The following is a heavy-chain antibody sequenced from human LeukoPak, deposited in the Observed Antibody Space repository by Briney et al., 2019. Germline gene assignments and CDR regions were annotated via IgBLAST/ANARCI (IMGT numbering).Heavy chain of an antibody. V-gene: IGHV3-7*01. J-gene: IGHJ5*02. CDR2: IKQDGSDQ. CDR3: ARKLYYYDTSGYWGWFDP. D-gene: IGHD3-22*01. Sequence: GGSLRLSCAASGFTFSSSWMSWVRQAPGKGLEWVANIKQDGSDQYYVDSVKGRFTISRDNAENSVYLQMNSLRVEDTAVYCCARKLYYYDTSGYWGWFDPWGQGTLVTVSS. CDR1: GFTFSSSW.